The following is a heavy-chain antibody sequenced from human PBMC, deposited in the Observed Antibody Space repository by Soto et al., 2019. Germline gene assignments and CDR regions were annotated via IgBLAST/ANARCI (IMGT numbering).Heavy chain of an antibody. Sequence: SETLSLTCAVSGGSIISGGYSWIWIRQPPGKGLEWIGYIYHSGYTYCNPSLKRRVTISVDRSKNQFSLKLSSVTAADTAVYYCARLNFDILTGYYALDNWGQGTMVTVS. CDR3: ARLNFDILTGYYALDN. CDR1: GGSIISGGYS. V-gene: IGHV4-30-2*01. CDR2: IYHSGYT. D-gene: IGHD3-9*01. J-gene: IGHJ3*02.